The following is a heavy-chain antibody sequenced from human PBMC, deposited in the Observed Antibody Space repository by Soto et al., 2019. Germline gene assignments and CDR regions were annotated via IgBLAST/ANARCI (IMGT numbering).Heavy chain of an antibody. CDR1: GFTFSSYA. J-gene: IGHJ3*02. CDR3: AKAGLNSLVVVAADAFDI. CDR2: ISGSDGST. D-gene: IGHD2-15*01. Sequence: GGSLRLSCAASGFTFSSYAMSWVRQAPGKGLEWDSAISGSDGSTYYAASVKGRFTISRDNSKNTLYLQMNSLRAEDTDAYDCAKAGLNSLVVVAADAFDIWGQGTLVTVSS. V-gene: IGHV3-23*01.